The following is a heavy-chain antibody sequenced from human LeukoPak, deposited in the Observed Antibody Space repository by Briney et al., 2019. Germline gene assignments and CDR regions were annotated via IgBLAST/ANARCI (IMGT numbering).Heavy chain of an antibody. CDR3: AKLPSLYGDYVPYYFDY. Sequence: GGSLRLSCAASGSTFSSYAMNWVRQAPGKGLEWVSGISGGGTTYYADSVKGRFTISRDNSKNTLYLQMNSLRAEDTAVYYCAKLPSLYGDYVPYYFDYWGQGTLVTVSS. CDR2: ISGGGTT. CDR1: GSTFSSYA. J-gene: IGHJ4*02. V-gene: IGHV3-23*01. D-gene: IGHD4-17*01.